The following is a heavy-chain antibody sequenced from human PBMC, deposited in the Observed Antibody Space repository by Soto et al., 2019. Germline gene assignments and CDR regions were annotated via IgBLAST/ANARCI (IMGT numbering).Heavy chain of an antibody. J-gene: IGHJ6*02. V-gene: IGHV4-39*01. CDR3: ARHPVSPETHYFYFYGMDV. Sequence: QLQLQESGPGLVKPSETLSLTCTVSGGSISSSSYYWGWIRQPPGKGLEWIGSIHDSGYTHYNPSLKSRVTISVDTSKNQFSLKLISVTAADSAVYFCARHPVSPETHYFYFYGMDVWGQGTTVTVSS. CDR2: IHDSGYT. CDR1: GGSISSSSYY.